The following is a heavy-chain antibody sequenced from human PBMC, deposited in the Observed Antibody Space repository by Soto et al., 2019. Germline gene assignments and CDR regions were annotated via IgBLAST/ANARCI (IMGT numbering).Heavy chain of an antibody. CDR3: ARLGFVANFDY. Sequence: QLQLQESGPGLVQPSETLSLTCTVSGGSISSSSYYWGWIRQPPGKGLEWIGSIYYSGSTYYNPSLKSRVTISVDTSKNQFSLKLSSVTAADTAVYYCARLGFVANFDYWGQGTLVTVSS. CDR1: GGSISSSSYY. J-gene: IGHJ4*02. V-gene: IGHV4-39*01. CDR2: IYYSGST. D-gene: IGHD2-21*01.